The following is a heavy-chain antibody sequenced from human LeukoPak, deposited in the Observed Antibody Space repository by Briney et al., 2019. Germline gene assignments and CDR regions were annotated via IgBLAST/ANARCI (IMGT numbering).Heavy chain of an antibody. Sequence: EASVKVSCKASGYTFTTYGIVWLRQAPGEGLEWMGWISPYNDNTKYAQKLQGRVTMTADTSTSTAYMELGSLRSDDTAVYYCAREMPAADGSDAFDIWGQGTMVTVSS. J-gene: IGHJ3*02. CDR3: AREMPAADGSDAFDI. CDR2: ISPYNDNT. D-gene: IGHD6-13*01. CDR1: GYTFTTYG. V-gene: IGHV1-18*01.